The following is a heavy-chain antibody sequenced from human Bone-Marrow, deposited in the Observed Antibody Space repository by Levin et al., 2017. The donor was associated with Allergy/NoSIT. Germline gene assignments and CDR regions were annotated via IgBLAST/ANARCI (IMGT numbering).Heavy chain of an antibody. D-gene: IGHD3-10*01. CDR2: ISYGGTNQ. CDR1: GFTFNYYP. CDR3: ARGGITMVPGGPDAYDI. Sequence: GESLKISCATSGFTFNYYPLHWVRQAPGKGLQWVADISYGGTNQHYADSVKGRFTISRDDSRNTLFLQMDSLRADDTAVYYCARGGITMVPGGPDAYDIWGHGTMVIVSS. J-gene: IGHJ3*02. V-gene: IGHV3-30*04.